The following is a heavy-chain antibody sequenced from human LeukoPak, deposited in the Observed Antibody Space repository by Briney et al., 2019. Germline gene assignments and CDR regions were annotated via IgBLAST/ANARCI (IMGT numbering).Heavy chain of an antibody. CDR2: IYYSGSN. CDR1: GGSISSYY. V-gene: IGHV4-59*01. Sequence: PSETMSLTCTVPGGSISSYYWSWIRQPPGKGLEWIGYIYYSGSNNYNPSLKSRVTISVDTSKNQFSLKLSSVTAADTAVYYCARSYDRPYYFDYWGQGTLVTVSS. D-gene: IGHD3-22*01. CDR3: ARSYDRPYYFDY. J-gene: IGHJ4*02.